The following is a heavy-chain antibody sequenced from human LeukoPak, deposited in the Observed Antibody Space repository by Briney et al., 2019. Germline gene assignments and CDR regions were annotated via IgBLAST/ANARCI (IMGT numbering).Heavy chain of an antibody. D-gene: IGHD2-15*01. CDR2: ISAYNGNT. CDR3: ARGSGGSGGSCRTPLIN. V-gene: IGHV1-18*01. Sequence: ASVKVSCKASGYTFTSYGISWVRQAPAQGLEWMGWISAYNGNTNYAQKLQGRATTTTDTYTSTAYMELRSLRTDDTAVYYWARGSGGSGGSCRTPLINWGQGTLVTVSS. J-gene: IGHJ4*02. CDR1: GYTFTSYG.